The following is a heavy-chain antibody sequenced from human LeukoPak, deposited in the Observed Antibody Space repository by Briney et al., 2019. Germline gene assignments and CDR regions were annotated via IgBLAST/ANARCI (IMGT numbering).Heavy chain of an antibody. D-gene: IGHD6-19*01. V-gene: IGHV4-38-2*01. Sequence: PSETLSLTCPVCGYSISCCYYWGWIRQPPGKGLEWIGSIYHSGSTYYNPSLKSRATIPVDTSKNQFSLKLSSVTAADTAVYYCARIIAVVRGEIDYWGQGTLVTVSS. CDR1: GYSISCCYY. CDR2: IYHSGST. J-gene: IGHJ4*02. CDR3: ARIIAVVRGEIDY.